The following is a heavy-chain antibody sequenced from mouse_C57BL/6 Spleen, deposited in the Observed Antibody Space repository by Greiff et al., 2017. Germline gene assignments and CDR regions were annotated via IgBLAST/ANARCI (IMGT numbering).Heavy chain of an antibody. Sequence: EVQVVESGGGLVKPGGSLKLSCAASGFTFSDYGMHWVRQAPEKGLEWVAYISSGSRTIYYADTVKGRFTISRDNAKNTLFLQMTSLRSEDTAMYYCARRTDFDYWGEDATLTVSS. CDR3: ARRTDFDY. CDR2: ISSGSRTI. CDR1: GFTFSDYG. V-gene: IGHV5-17*01. J-gene: IGHJ2*01.